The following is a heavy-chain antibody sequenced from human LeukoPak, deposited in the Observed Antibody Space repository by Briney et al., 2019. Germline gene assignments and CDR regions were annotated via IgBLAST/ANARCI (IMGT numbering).Heavy chain of an antibody. D-gene: IGHD2-15*01. CDR1: GFTLSSYA. Sequence: GGSLRLSCAASGFTLSSYAMSWVRQAPGKGLEWVSAKSGSGGSTYYADSVKGRFTISRDNSKNTLYLQMNSLRAEDTAVYYCATGGRRWFDPWGQGTLVTVSS. CDR3: ATGGRRWFDP. V-gene: IGHV3-23*01. J-gene: IGHJ5*02. CDR2: KSGSGGST.